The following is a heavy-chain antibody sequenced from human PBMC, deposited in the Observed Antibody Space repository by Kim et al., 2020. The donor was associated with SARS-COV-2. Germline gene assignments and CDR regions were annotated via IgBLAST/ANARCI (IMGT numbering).Heavy chain of an antibody. J-gene: IGHJ4*02. V-gene: IGHV1-18*01. Sequence: QKLQGRVTMTTDTSTSTAYMELRSLRSDDTAVYYCARDQGRDGYNYSFDYWGQGTLVTVSS. D-gene: IGHD1-1*01. CDR3: ARDQGRDGYNYSFDY.